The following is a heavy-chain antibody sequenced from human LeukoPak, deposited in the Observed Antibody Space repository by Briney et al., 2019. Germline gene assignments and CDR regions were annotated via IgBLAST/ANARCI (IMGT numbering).Heavy chain of an antibody. D-gene: IGHD2-2*01. J-gene: IGHJ6*02. Sequence: GGSLRLSCAASGFTFSSYAMHWVRQAPGKGLEWVAVISYDGSNKYYADSVKGRFTISRDNSKNTLYLQMNSLRAEDTAVYYCARDSYIVVVPAAIQSDYYYGMDVWGQGTTVTVFS. CDR2: ISYDGSNK. V-gene: IGHV3-30-3*01. CDR1: GFTFSSYA. CDR3: ARDSYIVVVPAAIQSDYYYGMDV.